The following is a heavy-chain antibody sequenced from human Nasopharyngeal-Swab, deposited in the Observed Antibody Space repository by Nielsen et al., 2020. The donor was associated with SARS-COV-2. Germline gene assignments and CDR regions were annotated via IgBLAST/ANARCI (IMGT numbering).Heavy chain of an antibody. CDR3: TTDFYFDY. V-gene: IGHV3-73*01. CDR1: GFIFSASA. Sequence: GESLKISCAASGFIFSASAIHWVRQASGKGLEWVGRIGDKDHNYSTTYGAAVQGRFTISRDDSKNMAFLQMDSLNTEDRALYYCTTDFYFDYWGQGTLVTVSS. J-gene: IGHJ4*02. CDR2: IGDKDHNYST.